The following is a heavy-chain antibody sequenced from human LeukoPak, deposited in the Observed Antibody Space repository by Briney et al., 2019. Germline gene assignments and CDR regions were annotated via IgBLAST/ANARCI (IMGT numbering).Heavy chain of an antibody. D-gene: IGHD3-16*01. CDR1: GGSISSYY. CDR3: ASLGAAP. J-gene: IGHJ5*02. Sequence: SETLSLTCTVSGGSISSYYWGGIRQPPRKGRDWMGSIYYSGSTYYNPSLKSRVTISVDTSKTQFSLKLSYVTAADTAVYYCASLGAAPWGQGTLVTVSS. V-gene: IGHV4-39*01. CDR2: IYYSGST.